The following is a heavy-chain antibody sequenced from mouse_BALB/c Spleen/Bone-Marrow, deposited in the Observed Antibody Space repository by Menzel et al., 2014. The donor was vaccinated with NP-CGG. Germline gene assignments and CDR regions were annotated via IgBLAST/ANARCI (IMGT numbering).Heavy chain of an antibody. CDR3: ARPGYYGYQDV. J-gene: IGHJ1*01. CDR1: GFDFSRYW. V-gene: IGHV4-1*02. D-gene: IGHD1-2*01. CDR2: INPDSSTI. Sequence: DVQLQESGGGLVQPGGSLKLSCAASGFDFSRYWMTWVRQAPGKGLEWIGEINPDSSTINYTPSLKDKFIISRDNAKNTLYLQMSKVRSEDTALYYCARPGYYGYQDVWGAGTTVTVPS.